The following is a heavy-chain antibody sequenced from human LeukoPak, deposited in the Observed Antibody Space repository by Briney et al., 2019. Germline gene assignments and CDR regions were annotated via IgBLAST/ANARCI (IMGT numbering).Heavy chain of an antibody. J-gene: IGHJ4*02. CDR3: ARDLPYYYDSSGYYGVLD. CDR1: GYSISRDYY. Sequence: SETLSLTCTVSGYSISRDYYWGWIRQPPGKGLEWIGYIYYSGSTNYNPSLKSRVTISVDTSKNQFSLKLSSVTAADTAVYYCARDLPYYYDSSGYYGVLDWGQGTLVTVSS. D-gene: IGHD3-22*01. V-gene: IGHV4-59*01. CDR2: IYYSGST.